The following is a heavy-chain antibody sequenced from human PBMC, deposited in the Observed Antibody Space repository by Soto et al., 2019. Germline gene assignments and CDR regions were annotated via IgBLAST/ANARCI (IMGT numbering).Heavy chain of an antibody. CDR2: INHSGST. D-gene: IGHD1-26*01. CDR3: ASAKGWAGDYYYGMDV. Sequence: SETLSLTCAVYGLSFSTYYCSWILQPPVKGLEWIGEINHSGSTNYNPPLNSRVTISVDTSKNQFSLKLSSVTAADTAVYYCASAKGWAGDYYYGMDVWGQGTTVTVSS. CDR1: GLSFSTYY. J-gene: IGHJ6*02. V-gene: IGHV4-34*01.